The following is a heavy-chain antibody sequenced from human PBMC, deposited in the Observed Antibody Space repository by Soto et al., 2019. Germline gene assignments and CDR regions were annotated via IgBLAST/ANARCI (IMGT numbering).Heavy chain of an antibody. CDR2: ISRNSIYM. J-gene: IGHJ4*02. CDR3: MTDSRYCSCGSCYRY. D-gene: IGHD2-15*01. V-gene: IGHV3-21*01. Sequence: EVQLVESGGGLVKPGGSLRLSCAASGFTFSSYSMNWVLQAPGKGLECVSSISRNSIYMYYADSVKGRFTISRDNARILLVVKMKAVKGVDAAVYYCMTDSRYCSCGSCYRYWGQGTLVTVSS. CDR1: GFTFSSYS.